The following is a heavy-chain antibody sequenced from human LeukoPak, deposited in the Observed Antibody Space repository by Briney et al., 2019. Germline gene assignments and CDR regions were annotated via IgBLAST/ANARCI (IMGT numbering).Heavy chain of an antibody. CDR3: AREGTTVTHFDY. CDR1: GGSISSSPYY. CDR2: ISNTGVT. D-gene: IGHD4-11*01. J-gene: IGHJ4*02. Sequence: SETLSLTCTVSGGSISSSPYYWGWIRQPPGKGLEWIGAISNTGVTYYNPSLRSRVTIFADTSKNHFSLNLRSVTAADTAVYYCAREGTTVTHFDYWGQGTLVTVSS. V-gene: IGHV4-39*02.